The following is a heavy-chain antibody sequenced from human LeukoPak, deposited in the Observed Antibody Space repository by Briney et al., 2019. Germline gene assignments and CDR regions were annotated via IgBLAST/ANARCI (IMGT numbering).Heavy chain of an antibody. D-gene: IGHD2-2*01. Sequence: ASVKVSCKASGYTFTDYYMHWVRQAPGQGVEWMGWINPNSGGTNYQGRVTMTRDTSISTAYMELSRLRSDDTAVYYCARATSLVAPAADHYYYGLDVWGQGTTVTVSS. CDR3: ARATSLVAPAADHYYYGLDV. V-gene: IGHV1-2*02. J-gene: IGHJ6*02. CDR1: GYTFTDYY. CDR2: INPNSGGT.